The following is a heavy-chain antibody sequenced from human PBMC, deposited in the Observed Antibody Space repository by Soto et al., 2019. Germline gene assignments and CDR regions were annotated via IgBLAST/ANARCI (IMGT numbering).Heavy chain of an antibody. D-gene: IGHD2-15*01. CDR1: GGSISTYY. Sequence: QVQLQESGPGLVKPSETLSLTCTVSGGSISTYYWSWIRQPPGKGLEWIGYIYYTGSTNYNPSLKSRVTISVDTSKNQFSLKLSSVTAADTAVYYCARDSGCSGDSCAFDPWGQGTLVTVSS. CDR2: IYYTGST. J-gene: IGHJ5*02. V-gene: IGHV4-59*01. CDR3: ARDSGCSGDSCAFDP.